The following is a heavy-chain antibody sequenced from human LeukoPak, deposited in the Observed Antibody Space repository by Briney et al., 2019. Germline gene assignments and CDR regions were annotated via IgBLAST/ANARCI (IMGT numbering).Heavy chain of an antibody. J-gene: IGHJ3*02. CDR2: ISAYNGNT. Sequence: ASVKVSCKASGYTFTSYGISWVRQAPGQGLEWMGWISAYNGNTNYAQKLQGRVTMTTDTSTSTAYMELRSLRSDDTAVYYCARVSEVGATGHAFDTWGQGTMVTVSS. CDR1: GYTFTSYG. CDR3: ARVSEVGATGHAFDT. D-gene: IGHD1-26*01. V-gene: IGHV1-18*01.